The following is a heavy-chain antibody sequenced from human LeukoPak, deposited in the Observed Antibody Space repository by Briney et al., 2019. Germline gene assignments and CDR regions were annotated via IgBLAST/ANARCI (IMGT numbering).Heavy chain of an antibody. CDR1: GGSISSYY. CDR3: AKVEYSSSSVDY. CDR2: IYYSGST. D-gene: IGHD6-6*01. Sequence: SETLSLTCTVSGGSISSYYWSWIRQPPGKGLEWIGYIYYSGSTYYNPSLKSRVTISVDTSKNQFSLKLSSVTAADTAVYYCAKVEYSSSSVDYWGQGTLVTVSS. V-gene: IGHV4-59*08. J-gene: IGHJ4*02.